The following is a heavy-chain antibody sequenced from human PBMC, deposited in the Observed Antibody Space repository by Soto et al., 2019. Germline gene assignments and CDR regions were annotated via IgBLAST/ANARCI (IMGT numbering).Heavy chain of an antibody. J-gene: IGHJ6*02. D-gene: IGHD6-6*01. Sequence: KTSETLSLTCTVSGGSISSYYWSWIRQPPGKGLEWIGYIYYSGSTNYNPSLKSRVTISVDTSKNQFSLKLSSVTAADTAVYYCASIPTQLDYGLDVWGQGTPVPVS. CDR2: IYYSGST. CDR1: GGSISSYY. CDR3: ASIPTQLDYGLDV. V-gene: IGHV4-59*01.